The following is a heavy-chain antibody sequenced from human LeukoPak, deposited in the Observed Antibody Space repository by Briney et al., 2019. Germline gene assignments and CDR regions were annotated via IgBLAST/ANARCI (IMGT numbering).Heavy chain of an antibody. J-gene: IGHJ3*02. CDR2: ISGSGGST. CDR3: ARGEQWEEVDAFDI. D-gene: IGHD1-26*01. CDR1: GFTFSIYA. Sequence: PGGSLRLSCAASGFTFSIYAMTWVRQAPGKGLEWVSAISGSGGSTYYADSVKGRFTISRDNAKNSLYLQMNSLRAEDTAVYYCARGEQWEEVDAFDIWGQGSMVTVSS. V-gene: IGHV3-23*01.